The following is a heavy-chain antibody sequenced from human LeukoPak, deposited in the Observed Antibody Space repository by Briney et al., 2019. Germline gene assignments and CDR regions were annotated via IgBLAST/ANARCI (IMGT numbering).Heavy chain of an antibody. CDR1: GFSFNGYA. Sequence: PGGSLRLSCEGSGFSFNGYAMSWVRQAPGKGLEWVSCISSSSSYIHHADSVKGRFTISRDNAKNSLYLQMNSLRAEDTAVYYCTRESYYYGMDVWGQGTTVTVSS. J-gene: IGHJ6*02. V-gene: IGHV3-21*01. CDR2: ISSSSSYI. CDR3: TRESYYYGMDV.